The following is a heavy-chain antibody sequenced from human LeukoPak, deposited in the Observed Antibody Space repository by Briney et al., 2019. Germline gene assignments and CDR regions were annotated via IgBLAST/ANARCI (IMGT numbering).Heavy chain of an antibody. J-gene: IGHJ4*02. CDR3: ARQRGYCSGGSCYRTPHFDY. CDR2: IYYSGTT. Sequence: SETLSLTCTVSGGSISSSTYYWGWIRQPPGKGPEWIGSIYYSGTTYYNPSLKSRVTISVDTSKNQFSLKLSSVTAADTAVYYCARQRGYCSGGSCYRTPHFDYWGQGTLVTVSS. V-gene: IGHV4-39*01. D-gene: IGHD2-15*01. CDR1: GGSISSSTYY.